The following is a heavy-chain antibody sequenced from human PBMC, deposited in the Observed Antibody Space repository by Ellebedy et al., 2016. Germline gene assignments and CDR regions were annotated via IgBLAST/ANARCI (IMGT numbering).Heavy chain of an antibody. CDR2: INAHTGDT. CDR1: GYTFPNYG. V-gene: IGHV1-18*01. D-gene: IGHD2-2*01. J-gene: IGHJ4*02. Sequence: ASVKVSCXASGYTFPNYGFTWVRQAPGHGLAWMGWINAHTGDTNYAQKLQGRVTMTTDTSTSTAYMELRSLISDDTAMYYSGRGGMLYCSNTYCVDYWGQGTLVTVSS. CDR3: GRGGMLYCSNTYCVDY.